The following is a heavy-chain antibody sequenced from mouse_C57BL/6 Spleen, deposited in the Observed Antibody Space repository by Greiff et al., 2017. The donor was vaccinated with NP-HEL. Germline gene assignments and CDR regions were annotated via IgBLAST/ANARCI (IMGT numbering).Heavy chain of an antibody. V-gene: IGHV1-22*01. CDR2: INPNNGGT. CDR1: GYTFTDYN. Sequence: VQLQQSGPELVKPGASVKMSCKASGYTFTDYNMHWVKQSHGKSLEWIGFINPNNGGTSYNQKFKGKATLTVNKSSSTAYMELRSLTSEDSAVYYCARSFYGNFDYWGQGTTLTVSS. D-gene: IGHD2-1*01. CDR3: ARSFYGNFDY. J-gene: IGHJ2*01.